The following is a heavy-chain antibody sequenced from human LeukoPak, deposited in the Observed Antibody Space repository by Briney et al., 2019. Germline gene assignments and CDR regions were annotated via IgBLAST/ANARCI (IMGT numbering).Heavy chain of an antibody. CDR1: GFTFSGYG. D-gene: IGHD3-16*01. Sequence: GGSLRRSCAASGFTFSGYGMHWVRQAPGKGLEGGAVISYDGSNKYYADSVKGRFTISRDNSKNTLYLQMNSLRAEDTAVYYCAIQHGDYYYGMDVWGQGTTVTVSS. V-gene: IGHV3-30*03. CDR3: AIQHGDYYYGMDV. J-gene: IGHJ6*02. CDR2: ISYDGSNK.